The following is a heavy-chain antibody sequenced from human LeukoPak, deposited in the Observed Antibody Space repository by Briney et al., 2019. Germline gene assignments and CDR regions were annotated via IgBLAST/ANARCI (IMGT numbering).Heavy chain of an antibody. CDR1: GFTFDDFG. CDR3: AREMLAAVAAQS. J-gene: IGHJ5*02. CDR2: ISWNSGSI. Sequence: GGSLRLSCAASGFTFDDFGMSWVRQAPGKGLEWVSGISWNSGSIGYADSVKGRFTMSRDNAKNSLYLQMNSLRAEDTAVYYCAREMLAAVAAQSWGQGTLVTVSS. V-gene: IGHV3-20*04. D-gene: IGHD6-19*01.